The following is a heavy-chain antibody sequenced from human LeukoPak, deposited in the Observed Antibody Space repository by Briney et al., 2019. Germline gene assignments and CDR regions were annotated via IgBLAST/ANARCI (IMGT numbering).Heavy chain of an antibody. V-gene: IGHV1-18*01. CDR1: GYTFTSYG. D-gene: IGHD6-13*01. CDR3: ARGVYGAAAGRYYYYYMDV. J-gene: IGHJ6*03. CDR2: ISAYNGNT. Sequence: GASVKVSCKASGYTFTSYGISWVRQAPGQGLEWMGWISAYNGNTNYAQKLQGRVTMTTDTSTSTAYMELRSLRSDDTAVYYCARGVYGAAAGRYYYYYMDVWGKGTTVTVSS.